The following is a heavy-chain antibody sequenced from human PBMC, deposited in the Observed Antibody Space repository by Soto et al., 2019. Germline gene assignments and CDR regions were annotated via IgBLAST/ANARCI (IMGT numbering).Heavy chain of an antibody. J-gene: IGHJ4*02. V-gene: IGHV3-74*01. Sequence: GGSLRLSCAASGFTFSSHWMHWVRQAPGKGLVWVSRVSSDGNSTSYADSVKGRFTISRDNAKNTLYLQMNSLRAEDTAVYYCARDRGSGWYPFDFWGQGTLVTVSS. CDR3: ARDRGSGWYPFDF. CDR2: VSSDGNST. D-gene: IGHD6-19*01. CDR1: GFTFSSHW.